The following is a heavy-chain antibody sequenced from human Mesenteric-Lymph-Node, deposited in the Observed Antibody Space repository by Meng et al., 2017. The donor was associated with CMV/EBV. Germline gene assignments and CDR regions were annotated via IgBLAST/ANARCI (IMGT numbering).Heavy chain of an antibody. Sequence: SVKVSCKASGGTFSSYAISWVRQAPGQGLEWMGGIIPIFGTANYAQKFQGRVTMTTDTSTSTAYMELRSLKSDDTAVYYCARGQVAGGYCGTNTCPQIFNFWGHGTLVTVSS. CDR2: IIPIFGTA. CDR1: GGTFSSYA. J-gene: IGHJ4*01. D-gene: IGHD2-2*01. CDR3: ARGQVAGGYCGTNTCPQIFNF. V-gene: IGHV1-69*05.